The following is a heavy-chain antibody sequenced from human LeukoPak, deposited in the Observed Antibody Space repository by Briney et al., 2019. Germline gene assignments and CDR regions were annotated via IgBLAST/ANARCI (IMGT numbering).Heavy chain of an antibody. CDR3: AREEYSSRRDQDPFDI. CDR1: GFTVSSHY. V-gene: IGHV3-66*01. Sequence: GGSLRLSCAASGFTVSSHYMNWVRQAPGKGLEWVSVIYSGGSTNYADSVRGRFTISRDNSKDTLYLQMNSLRAEDTAVYYCAREEYSSRRDQDPFDIWGQGTTVTVSS. J-gene: IGHJ3*02. CDR2: IYSGGST. D-gene: IGHD6-13*01.